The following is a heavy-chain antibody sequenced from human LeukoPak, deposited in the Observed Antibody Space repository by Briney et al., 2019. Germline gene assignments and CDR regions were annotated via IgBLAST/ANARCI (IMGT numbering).Heavy chain of an antibody. J-gene: IGHJ4*02. CDR1: GFTFSSYA. D-gene: IGHD2-21*01. CDR3: LRSRCGDY. Sequence: GGSLRLSCAASGFTFSSYALHWVRQASGKGLEFVSAITSNGGGTYYADSVKGRFTISRDNSKDTLYLQMSSLRPEDTAVYYCLRSRCGDYWGPGTLVTVSS. CDR2: ITSNGGGT. V-gene: IGHV3-64D*06.